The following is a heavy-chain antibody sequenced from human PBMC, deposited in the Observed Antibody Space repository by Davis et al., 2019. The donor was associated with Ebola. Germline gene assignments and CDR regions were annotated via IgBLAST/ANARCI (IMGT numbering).Heavy chain of an antibody. V-gene: IGHV3-53*05. J-gene: IGHJ4*02. D-gene: IGHD4-17*01. CDR2: IFSAGST. CDR1: GFSVAKNY. CDR3: AGNDHGDLYGLF. Sequence: PGGSLRLSCTASGFSVAKNYMTWVRQPPGGGLEVVSIIFSAGSTYYADSVKGRFTISRDTSKNTVFLQMDSLKTEDTALYYCAGNDHGDLYGLFWGQGALVTVSS.